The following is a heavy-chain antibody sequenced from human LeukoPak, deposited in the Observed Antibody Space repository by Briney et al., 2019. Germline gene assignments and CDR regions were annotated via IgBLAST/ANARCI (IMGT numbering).Heavy chain of an antibody. CDR2: IYTSGST. V-gene: IGHV4-61*02. CDR3: ARGTVVVAAAFEI. D-gene: IGHD2-15*01. J-gene: IGHJ3*02. CDR1: GGSISSGSYY. Sequence: PSETLSLTCTVSGGSISSGSYYWSWIRQPAGKGLEWIGRIYTSGSTNYNPSLKSRVTISVDTSKNQFSLKLSSVTAADTAVYYCARGTVVVAAAFEIWGQGTMVTVSS.